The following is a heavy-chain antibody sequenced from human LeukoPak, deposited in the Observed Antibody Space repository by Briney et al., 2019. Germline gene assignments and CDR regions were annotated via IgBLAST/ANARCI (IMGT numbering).Heavy chain of an antibody. Sequence: SVKVSCKASGYTFTSYAISWVRQAPGQGLEWMGGIIPIFGTANYAQKFQGRVTITADKSTSTAYMELSSLRSEDTAVYYCARTEVTVATSAFGYWGQGTLVTVSS. CDR2: IIPIFGTA. CDR1: GYTFTSYA. J-gene: IGHJ4*02. CDR3: ARTEVTVATSAFGY. D-gene: IGHD5-12*01. V-gene: IGHV1-69*06.